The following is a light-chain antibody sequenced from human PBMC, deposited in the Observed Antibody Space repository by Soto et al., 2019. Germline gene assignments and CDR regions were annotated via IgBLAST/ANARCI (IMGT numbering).Light chain of an antibody. CDR3: QQRSNWPPLT. Sequence: EIVLTQSPATLSLSPGERATLSCRASQSISNSLAWYQQQPGQAPRLLIYDASNRATGIPARFSGSGSGTDFTLTISSLAPEDFAVYYCQQRSNWPPLTFGGGTKVEIK. CDR1: QSISNS. V-gene: IGKV3-11*01. J-gene: IGKJ4*01. CDR2: DAS.